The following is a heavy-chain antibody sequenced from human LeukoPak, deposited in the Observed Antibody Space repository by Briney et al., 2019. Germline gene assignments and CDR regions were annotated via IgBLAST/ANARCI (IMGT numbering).Heavy chain of an antibody. CDR3: ARDKPNSSYQQKYFDY. CDR2: INWNGGST. D-gene: IGHD6-13*01. Sequence: PGGSLRLSCAASGFTFDDYGMSWVRQAPGKGLEWVSGINWNGGSTGYADSVKGRFTISRDNAKNPLYLQMNSLRAEDTALYYCARDKPNSSYQQKYFDYWGQGTLVTVSS. J-gene: IGHJ4*02. V-gene: IGHV3-20*04. CDR1: GFTFDDYG.